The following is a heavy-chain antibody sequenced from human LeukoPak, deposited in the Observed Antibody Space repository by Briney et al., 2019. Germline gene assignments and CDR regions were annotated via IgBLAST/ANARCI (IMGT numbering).Heavy chain of an antibody. D-gene: IGHD3-22*01. CDR2: IYYSGRT. CDR3: ARGAHDSSGYYYWHYFDY. CDR1: GGSISSSGYY. V-gene: IGHV4-39*07. Sequence: SETLSLTCTVSGGSISSSGYYWGWIRQPPGKGLLWIGTIYYSGRTYYNPSLKSRVTISVDRSKNQFSLKLSSVTAADTAVYYCARGAHDSSGYYYWHYFDYWGQGTLVTVSS. J-gene: IGHJ4*02.